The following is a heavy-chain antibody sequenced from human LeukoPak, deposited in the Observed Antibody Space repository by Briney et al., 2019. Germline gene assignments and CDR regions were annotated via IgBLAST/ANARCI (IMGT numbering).Heavy chain of an antibody. J-gene: IGHJ3*02. CDR1: GFTFDDYA. CDR3: AKDISSGAFDI. V-gene: IGHV3-9*01. CDR2: ISWNSGSI. D-gene: IGHD3-22*01. Sequence: GRSLRLSCAASGFTFDDYAMHWVRQAPGKGLEWVSGISWNSGSIGYADSVKGRFTISRDNAKNSLYLQMNSLRAEDTALYYCAKDISSGAFDIWGQGTMVTVSS.